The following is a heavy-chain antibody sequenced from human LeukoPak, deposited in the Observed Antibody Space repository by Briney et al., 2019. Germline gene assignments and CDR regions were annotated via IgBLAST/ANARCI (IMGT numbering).Heavy chain of an antibody. CDR1: GGTFISYA. D-gene: IGHD3-22*01. Sequence: SVKVSCKASGGTFISYAISWVRQAPGQGLEWMGGIIPIFGTANYAQKFQGRVTITADESTSTAYMELSSLRSDDTAVYYCARVATYYYDSSGYFFDYWGQGTLVTVSS. CDR2: IIPIFGTA. V-gene: IGHV1-69*13. CDR3: ARVATYYYDSSGYFFDY. J-gene: IGHJ4*02.